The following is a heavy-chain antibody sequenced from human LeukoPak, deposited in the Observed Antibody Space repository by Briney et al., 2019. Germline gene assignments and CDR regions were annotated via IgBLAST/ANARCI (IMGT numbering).Heavy chain of an antibody. Sequence: GGSLRLSCAASGFTFSSYWMSWVRQAPGKGLEWVANIKQDGSEKYYVDSVKGRFTISRDNAKNSLYLQMNCLRAEDTAVYYCAREYLSGYGTYYYYYYGMDVWGKGTTVTVSS. D-gene: IGHD5-12*01. J-gene: IGHJ6*04. CDR3: AREYLSGYGTYYYYYYGMDV. CDR1: GFTFSSYW. CDR2: IKQDGSEK. V-gene: IGHV3-7*03.